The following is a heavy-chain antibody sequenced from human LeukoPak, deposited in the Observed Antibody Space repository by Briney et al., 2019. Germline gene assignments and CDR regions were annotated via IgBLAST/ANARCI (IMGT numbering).Heavy chain of an antibody. Sequence: SGTLSLTCAVYGGSFSGYYWSWIRPPPGKGRGGSGEINHSGSTNYNPSLKRRVTISVYTSKNQFSLKLSSVTAADTAVYYCARGFGMTTVTGFDYWGQGTLVTVSS. D-gene: IGHD4-17*01. CDR3: ARGFGMTTVTGFDY. J-gene: IGHJ4*02. V-gene: IGHV4-34*01. CDR1: GGSFSGYY. CDR2: INHSGST.